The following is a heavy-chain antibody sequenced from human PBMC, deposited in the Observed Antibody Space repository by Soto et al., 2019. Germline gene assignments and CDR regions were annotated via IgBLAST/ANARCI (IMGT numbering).Heavy chain of an antibody. V-gene: IGHV3-15*01. CDR2: IKSKTDGVTT. J-gene: IGHJ6*02. CDR1: GFTFSNAW. Sequence: LRLCCAASGFTFSNAWMSWVRQAPGKGLEWVGRIKSKTDGVTTDYAAPVKGRFTISRDDSKNTLYLQMNSLKTEDTAVYYCTTDPSLWFGQYGMDVWGQGTTVTVSS. CDR3: TTDPSLWFGQYGMDV. D-gene: IGHD3-10*01.